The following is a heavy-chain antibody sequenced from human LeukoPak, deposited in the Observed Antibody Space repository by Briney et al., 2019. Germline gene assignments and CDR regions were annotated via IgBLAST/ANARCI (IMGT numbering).Heavy chain of an antibody. CDR3: AKIVGGDYPFDY. D-gene: IGHD4-17*01. V-gene: IGHV3-30*18. CDR1: GFSFSRSG. Sequence: GGSLRLSCTASGFSFSRSGMHWVRQAPGKGLEWVAVISYDGSNKYYADSVKGRFTISRDNSKNTLYLQMNSLRAEDTAVYYCAKIVGGDYPFDYWGQGTLVTVSS. CDR2: ISYDGSNK. J-gene: IGHJ4*02.